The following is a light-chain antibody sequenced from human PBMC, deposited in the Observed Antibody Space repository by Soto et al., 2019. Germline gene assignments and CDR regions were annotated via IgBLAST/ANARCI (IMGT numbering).Light chain of an antibody. J-gene: IGKJ4*01. CDR2: VAS. CDR1: QSVSSN. Sequence: EIVMTQSPATLSVSPGERATLSCRASQSVSSNLAWYQQKPGQTPKLLIYVASTRATGIPARFSGSGSGTEFTLTNSSLQSEDFAVYYCQQYNVWPLTFGGGTKVAFK. CDR3: QQYNVWPLT. V-gene: IGKV3-15*01.